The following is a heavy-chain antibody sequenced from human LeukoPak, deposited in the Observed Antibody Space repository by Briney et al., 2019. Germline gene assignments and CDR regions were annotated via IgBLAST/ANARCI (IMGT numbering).Heavy chain of an antibody. Sequence: ASVKVSCKASGYTFTGYYMHWVRQAPGQGLEWMGWINPNSGGTNYAQKFQGRVTMTRDTSISTAYMELSRLRSDDTAVYYCAREVGPAAELADYWGQGTLVTVSS. CDR2: INPNSGGT. V-gene: IGHV1-2*02. D-gene: IGHD2-2*01. CDR3: AREVGPAAELADY. CDR1: GYTFTGYY. J-gene: IGHJ4*02.